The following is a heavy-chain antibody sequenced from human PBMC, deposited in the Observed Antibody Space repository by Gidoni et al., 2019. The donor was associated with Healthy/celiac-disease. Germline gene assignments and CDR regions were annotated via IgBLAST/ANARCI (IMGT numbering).Heavy chain of an antibody. D-gene: IGHD6-13*01. V-gene: IGHV4-59*01. Sequence: QVQLQESGPGLVKPSETLSLTCTVSGGSISSYYWSWIRQPPGKGLEWIGYIYYSGSTNYNPSLKSRVTISVDTSKNQFSLKLSSVTAADTAVYYCARDVSQQQLALGAYYDYGMDVWGQGTTVTVSS. CDR2: IYYSGST. J-gene: IGHJ6*02. CDR3: ARDVSQQQLALGAYYDYGMDV. CDR1: GGSISSYY.